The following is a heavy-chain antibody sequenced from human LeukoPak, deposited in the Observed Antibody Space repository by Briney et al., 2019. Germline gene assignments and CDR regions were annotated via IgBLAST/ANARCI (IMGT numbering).Heavy chain of an antibody. D-gene: IGHD3-22*01. CDR3: ARAPYYYDSSGYF. CDR1: GGSFSGYY. J-gene: IGHJ4*02. CDR2: INHSGST. Sequence: SETLSLTCAVYGGSFSGYYWSWIRQPPGKGLEWIGEINHSGSTNYNPSLKSRVTISVDASKNQFSLKLSSVTAADTAVYYCARAPYYYDSSGYFWGQGTLVTVSS. V-gene: IGHV4-34*01.